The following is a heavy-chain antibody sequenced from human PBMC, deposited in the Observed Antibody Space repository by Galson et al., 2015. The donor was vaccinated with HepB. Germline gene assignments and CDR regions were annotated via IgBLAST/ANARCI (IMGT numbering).Heavy chain of an antibody. CDR3: ARQGVYSDTWYGPDY. J-gene: IGHJ4*02. Sequence: SGAEVKKPGESLKVSCKGSGYRFTNFRIAWARQMPGKGLEWMGLLYPGESDTRYSPSFEGQVTISADKSISPANLQWSSLKATDTAMYYCARQGVYSDTWYGPDYWGQGSMVTVSS. D-gene: IGHD1-26*01. CDR2: LYPGESDT. V-gene: IGHV5-51*01. CDR1: GYRFTNFR.